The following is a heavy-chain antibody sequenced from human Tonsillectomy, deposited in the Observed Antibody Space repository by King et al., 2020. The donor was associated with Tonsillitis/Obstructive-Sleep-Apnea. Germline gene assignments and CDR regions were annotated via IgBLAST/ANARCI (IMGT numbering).Heavy chain of an antibody. D-gene: IGHD7-27*01. J-gene: IGHJ6*03. Sequence: VQLVESGGGLVQPGGSLRLSCAASRFTFSSYALSWVRQAPGKGLEWGSVISDRGDNAYYADSVKGRFTISRGNSKNTLYLQMNSLRAEDTAFYYCAGGPAGADYYYMDVWGKGTTVTVSS. CDR1: RFTFSSYA. CDR2: ISDRGDNA. V-gene: IGHV3-23*04. CDR3: AGGPAGADYYYMDV.